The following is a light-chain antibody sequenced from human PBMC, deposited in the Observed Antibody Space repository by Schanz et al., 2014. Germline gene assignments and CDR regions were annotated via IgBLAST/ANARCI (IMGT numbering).Light chain of an antibody. Sequence: EIVLTQSPGTLSLSPGDRATLSCRASQSVSSSYFAWFQQKPGQAPRLLIYGASSRATGTPDRFSGRGSGADFTLTISRLEPEDFAVYYCQLYDNSPLYTFGRGTKLEIK. CDR3: QLYDNSPLYT. CDR2: GAS. V-gene: IGKV3-20*01. CDR1: QSVSSSY. J-gene: IGKJ2*01.